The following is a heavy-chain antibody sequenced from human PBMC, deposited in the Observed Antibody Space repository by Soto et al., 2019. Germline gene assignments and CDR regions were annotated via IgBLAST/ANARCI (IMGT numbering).Heavy chain of an antibody. J-gene: IGHJ3*01. CDR2: INYSGTT. CDR1: GGSISSGAYY. CDR3: ARVSGNAFDV. D-gene: IGHD3-10*01. V-gene: IGHV4-31*03. Sequence: QVQLQESGPGLVKSSQTLSHTCTVSGGSISSGAYYWSWIRQHPGKDLEWIGYINYSGTTYLSPSLQSRGTMSVDTSKNQFSLRLRSVTAADTAVYFCARVSGNAFDVWGQGTMVSVSS.